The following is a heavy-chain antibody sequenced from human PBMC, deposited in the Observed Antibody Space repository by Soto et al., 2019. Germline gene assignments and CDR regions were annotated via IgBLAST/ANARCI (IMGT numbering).Heavy chain of an antibody. J-gene: IGHJ5*02. D-gene: IGHD2-15*01. Sequence: ASVKVSCKASGFTFSDYWMHWVRQAPGQGLEWMGIINPSGATRSYAQKFQGRVTISRDTSTSTVYMDLSSLRYEDTAVYYCARDNRQHLGTPAASWWFDPWGQGTLVTVSS. CDR3: ARDNRQHLGTPAASWWFDP. CDR2: INPSGATR. V-gene: IGHV1-46*01. CDR1: GFTFSDYW.